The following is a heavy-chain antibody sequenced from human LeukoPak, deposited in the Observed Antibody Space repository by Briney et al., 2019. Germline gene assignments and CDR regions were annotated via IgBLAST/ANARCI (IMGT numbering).Heavy chain of an antibody. D-gene: IGHD6-13*01. CDR1: GGSFSGYH. Sequence: SETLSLTCAVYGGSFSGYHWSWIRQPPGKGLGWIGEINHSGSTNYNPSLKSRVTISVDTSKNQFSLKLSSVTAADTAVYYCARRGRIAAAGYFDYWDQGTLITVSS. CDR3: ARRGRIAAAGYFDY. V-gene: IGHV4-34*01. CDR2: INHSGST. J-gene: IGHJ4*02.